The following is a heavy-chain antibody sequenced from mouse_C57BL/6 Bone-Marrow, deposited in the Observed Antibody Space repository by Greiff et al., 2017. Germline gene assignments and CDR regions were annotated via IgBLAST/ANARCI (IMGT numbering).Heavy chain of an antibody. V-gene: IGHV2-2*01. CDR3: ARNRILRYAMDY. CDR1: GFSLTSYG. D-gene: IGHD1-1*01. J-gene: IGHJ4*01. Sequence: VQLQQSGPGLVQPSQSLSITCTVSGFSLTSYGVHWVRQSPGKGLEWLGVIWSGGSTDSNAAFISRLSISKDNSKSQVFFKRNSPQADDTVIYYCARNRILRYAMDYWGQGTSVTVSS. CDR2: IWSGGST.